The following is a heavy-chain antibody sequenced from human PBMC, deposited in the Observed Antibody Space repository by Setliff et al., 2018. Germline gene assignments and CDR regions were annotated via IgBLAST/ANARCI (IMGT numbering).Heavy chain of an antibody. CDR2: INPNSGDT. J-gene: IGHJ4*02. V-gene: IGHV1-2*02. Sequence: GASVKVSCKASGLTFTTFSISWVRQAPGQGLEWMGCINPNSGDTTFAQKFQGRVTITRDTSNSTDYMDLSRLTSDDTAVYYCAREVLSTVVAWDYWGQGTLVTVSS. CDR3: AREVLSTVVAWDY. CDR1: GLTFTTFS. D-gene: IGHD4-17*01.